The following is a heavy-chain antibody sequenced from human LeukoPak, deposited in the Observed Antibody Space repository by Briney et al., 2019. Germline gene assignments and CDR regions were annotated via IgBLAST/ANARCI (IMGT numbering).Heavy chain of an antibody. CDR2: INHSGST. Sequence: PSETLSLTCAVYGGSFSGYYWSWIRQPPGKGLEWIGEINHSGSTNYNPSLKSRVTISVDTSKNQFSLKLSSVTAADTAVYYCARGPRIQLWLPRPVDYWGQGTLDTVSS. CDR3: ARGPRIQLWLPRPVDY. J-gene: IGHJ4*02. V-gene: IGHV4-34*01. D-gene: IGHD5-18*01. CDR1: GGSFSGYY.